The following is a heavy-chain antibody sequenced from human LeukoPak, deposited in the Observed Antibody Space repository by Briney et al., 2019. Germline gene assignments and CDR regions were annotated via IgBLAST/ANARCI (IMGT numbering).Heavy chain of an antibody. CDR1: GFTFSRYW. CDR2: INSDGSST. V-gene: IGHV3-74*01. CDR3: ASDLKWELPQPFDY. J-gene: IGHJ4*02. D-gene: IGHD1-26*01. Sequence: GGSLRLSCAASGFTFSRYWMHWVRQAPGKGLVWVSRINSDGSSTSYADSVKGRFTISRDNAKNTLYLQMNTLRAEDTAVYYCASDLKWELPQPFDYWGQGTLVTVSS.